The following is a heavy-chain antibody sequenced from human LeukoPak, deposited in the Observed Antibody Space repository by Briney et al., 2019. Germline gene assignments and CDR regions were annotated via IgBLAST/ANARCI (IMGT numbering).Heavy chain of an antibody. V-gene: IGHV1-69*01. J-gene: IGHJ4*02. CDR1: GGAFSSSA. D-gene: IGHD6-6*01. Sequence: SVKVSCKASGGAFSSSAVSWVRQAPGQGLEWMGGIIPVFNSPNYAQKFQGRVTITADESTSTAYMELSSLRSEDTAVYYCARESIAARPGAGFDYWGQGTLVIVSS. CDR3: ARESIAARPGAGFDY. CDR2: IIPVFNSP.